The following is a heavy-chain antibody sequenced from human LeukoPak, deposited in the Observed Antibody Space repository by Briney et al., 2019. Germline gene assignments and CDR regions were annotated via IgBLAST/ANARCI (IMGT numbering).Heavy chain of an antibody. CDR2: MSASGTT. J-gene: IGHJ5*02. CDR1: GDSVSSAY. V-gene: IGHV4-4*07. CDR3: ARGVRYCSGANCYRWFDP. D-gene: IGHD2-15*01. Sequence: PSETLSLTCTVSGDSVSSAYWSWVRLSTGQGLEWIGRMSASGTTTYNPSLESRVTMSVDTSKNQFSLKVTSVTAADTAMYYCARGVRYCSGANCYRWFDPWGQGTLVTVSS.